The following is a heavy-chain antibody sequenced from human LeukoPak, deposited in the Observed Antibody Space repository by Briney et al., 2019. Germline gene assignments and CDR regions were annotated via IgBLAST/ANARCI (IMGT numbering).Heavy chain of an antibody. Sequence: PSETLSLTCTVPGGSISSYYWSWIRQPPGKGLEWIGYIYYSGSTNYNPSLKSRVTISVDTSKNQFSLKLSSVTAADTAVYYCARHGGSYSYDYWGQGTLVTVSS. V-gene: IGHV4-59*08. CDR2: IYYSGST. J-gene: IGHJ4*02. D-gene: IGHD1-26*01. CDR1: GGSISSYY. CDR3: ARHGGSYSYDY.